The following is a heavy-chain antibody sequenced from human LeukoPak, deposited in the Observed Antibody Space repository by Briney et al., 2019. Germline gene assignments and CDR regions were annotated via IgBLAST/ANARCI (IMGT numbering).Heavy chain of an antibody. V-gene: IGHV4-31*03. J-gene: IGHJ5*02. CDR2: IYYSGST. D-gene: IGHD3-22*01. CDR1: GGSISSGGYY. Sequence: PSQTLSLTCTVSGGSISSGGYYWSWIRQHPGKGLEWIGYIYYSGSTYYNPSLKSRVTISVDTSKNQLSLKLSSVTAADTAVYYCARERTYYYDSSGGDHGFDPWGQGTLVTVSS. CDR3: ARERTYYYDSSGGDHGFDP.